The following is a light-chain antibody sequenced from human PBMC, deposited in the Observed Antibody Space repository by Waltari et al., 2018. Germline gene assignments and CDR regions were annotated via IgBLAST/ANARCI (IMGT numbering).Light chain of an antibody. CDR1: SSNIGAGYY. Sequence: QSVLTQPPSMSGAPGQRVTISATGSSSNIGAGYYVHWYQQRPGTAPKLLLYGNSYRPSGDPDRFSGSQSGTSASLAITGLQAEDEADYYCQSYDNSPSGVVFGGGTKLTVL. J-gene: IGLJ2*01. CDR2: GNS. CDR3: QSYDNSPSGVV. V-gene: IGLV1-40*01.